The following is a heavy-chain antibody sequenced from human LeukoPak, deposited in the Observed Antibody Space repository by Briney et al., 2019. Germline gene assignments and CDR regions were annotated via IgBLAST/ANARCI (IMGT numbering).Heavy chain of an antibody. CDR1: GFTFSSYA. V-gene: IGHV3-23*01. J-gene: IGHJ6*02. CDR2: ISGSGGSA. CDR3: AKVLVPAAPNYYYGMDV. Sequence: GGSLRLSCAASGFTFSSYAMSWVRQAPGKGLEWASAISGSGGSAYYADSVKGRFTISRDNSKNTLYLQMNSLRAEDTAVYYCAKVLVPAAPNYYYGMDVWGQGTTVTVSS. D-gene: IGHD2-2*01.